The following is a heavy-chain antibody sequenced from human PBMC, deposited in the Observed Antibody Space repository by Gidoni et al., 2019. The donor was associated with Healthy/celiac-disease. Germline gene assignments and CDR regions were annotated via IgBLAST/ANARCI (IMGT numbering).Heavy chain of an antibody. V-gene: IGHV4-31*03. J-gene: IGHJ5*02. Sequence: QVQLQESGPGLVKPSQTLSLTCTVSGGSISSGGYYWSWIRQHPGKGLEWIGYIYYSGSTYYNPSLKSRVTISVDTSKNQFSLKLSSVTAADTAVYYCARESYDILTGYYWFDPWGQGTLVTVSS. CDR1: GGSISSGGYY. CDR2: IYYSGST. CDR3: ARESYDILTGYYWFDP. D-gene: IGHD3-9*01.